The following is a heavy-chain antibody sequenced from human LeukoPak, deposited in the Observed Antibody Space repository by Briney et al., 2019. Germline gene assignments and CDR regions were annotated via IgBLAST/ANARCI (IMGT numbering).Heavy chain of an antibody. V-gene: IGHV3-9*01. D-gene: IGHD3-3*01. CDR1: GFIFDDHG. Sequence: QTGRSLRLSCAASGFIFDDHGMHWVRQAPGKGLEWVSGISWSSGIIGYADSVKGRFTISRDNVKNSLDLQMESLRAEDTAVYYCAKDTGSPADAITMKDNAFDIWGQGTMVTVSS. CDR2: ISWSSGII. J-gene: IGHJ3*02. CDR3: AKDTGSPADAITMKDNAFDI.